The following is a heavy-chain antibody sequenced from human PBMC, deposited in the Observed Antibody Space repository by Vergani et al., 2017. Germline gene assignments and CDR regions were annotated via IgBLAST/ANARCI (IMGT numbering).Heavy chain of an antibody. D-gene: IGHD3-9*01. J-gene: IGHJ3*02. CDR2: ISWDGGST. Sequence: EVQLVESGGVVVQPGGSLRLFCAASGFTFDDYAMHWVRQAPGKGLEWVSLISWDGGSTYYADTVKGRCTISRDNSKNSLYLQMNSLRAEDTALYYCAKDGVLRYFDWLPPSWAFDIWGQGTMVTVSS. CDR1: GFTFDDYA. CDR3: AKDGVLRYFDWLPPSWAFDI. V-gene: IGHV3-43D*03.